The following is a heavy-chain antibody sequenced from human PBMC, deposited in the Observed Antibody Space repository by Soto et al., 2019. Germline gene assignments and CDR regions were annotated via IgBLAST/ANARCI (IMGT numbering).Heavy chain of an antibody. Sequence: QVQLVQSGAEVKKPGSSVKVSCKASGGTFSSYTISWVRQAPGQGLEWMGRITPILGIANYAQKFQGRVTFNADKSTSTVYMELSSLRSEDTAVYYCARGEAGAQHWGQGTLVTVSS. V-gene: IGHV1-69*02. CDR2: ITPILGIA. CDR3: ARGEAGAQH. J-gene: IGHJ1*01. CDR1: GGTFSSYT.